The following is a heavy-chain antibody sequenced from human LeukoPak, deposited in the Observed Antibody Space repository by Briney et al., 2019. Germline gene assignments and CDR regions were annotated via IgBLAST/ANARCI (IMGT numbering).Heavy chain of an antibody. CDR3: ARDTTQKERVGATFFDY. Sequence: TSETLSLTCTVSGYSISSCYYWGWIRHPPGKGLECMGSIYHSGSTYYNPSLKSRVTISVDTSKNQFSLKLSSVTAADTAVYYCARDTTQKERVGATFFDYWGQGNLVTVSS. D-gene: IGHD1-26*01. J-gene: IGHJ4*02. CDR2: IYHSGST. CDR1: GYSISSCYY. V-gene: IGHV4-38-2*02.